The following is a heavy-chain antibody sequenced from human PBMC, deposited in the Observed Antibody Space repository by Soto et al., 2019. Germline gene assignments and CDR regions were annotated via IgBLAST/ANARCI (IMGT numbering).Heavy chain of an antibody. CDR2: IYHSGST. J-gene: IGHJ3*02. Sequence: SETLSLTCAVSGGSISSSNWWSWVRQPPGKGLEWIGEIYHSGSTNYNPSLKSRVTISVDKSKNQFSLKLSSVTAADTAVYYCARXSPTRYSSGWYPGAFDIWGQGTMVTVSS. D-gene: IGHD6-19*01. CDR3: ARXSPTRYSSGWYPGAFDI. CDR1: GGSISSSNW. V-gene: IGHV4-4*02.